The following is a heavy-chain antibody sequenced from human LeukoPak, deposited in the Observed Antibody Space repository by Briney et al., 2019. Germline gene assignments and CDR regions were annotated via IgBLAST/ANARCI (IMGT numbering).Heavy chain of an antibody. CDR3: ARAHYVDTARTTNAFDI. Sequence: SETLSLTCTVSGGSISSYYWSWIRQPAGKGLEWIGRIYTSGSTNYNPSPKSRVTISVDKSKNQFSLKLSSVTAADTAVYYCARAHYVDTARTTNAFDIWGQGTMVTVSS. J-gene: IGHJ3*02. D-gene: IGHD5-18*01. V-gene: IGHV4-4*07. CDR2: IYTSGST. CDR1: GGSISSYY.